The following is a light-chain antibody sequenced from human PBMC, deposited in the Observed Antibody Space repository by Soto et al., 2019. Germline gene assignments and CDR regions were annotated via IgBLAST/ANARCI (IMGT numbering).Light chain of an antibody. V-gene: IGLV2-14*03. CDR1: MRDIGAYNL. CDR2: EVR. CDR3: SSFTSKSTLI. Sequence: QSVLTQPASVSGSPGQSITISCAGTMRDIGAYNLVSWYQQHPGKAHQLIIYEVRNRPSGISFRFSGSKSGNTASLTISGLQAEDEADYYCSSFTSKSTLIFGGGTKVTVL. J-gene: IGLJ2*01.